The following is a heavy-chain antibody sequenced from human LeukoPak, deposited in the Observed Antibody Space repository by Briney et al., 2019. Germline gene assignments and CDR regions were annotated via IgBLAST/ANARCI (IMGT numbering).Heavy chain of an antibody. CDR3: ARHSAGLWFGELTH. CDR1: GFTFSSYS. V-gene: IGHV3-48*04. CDR2: ISSSSSTI. Sequence: GGSLRLSCAASGFTFSSYSMNWVRQAPGKGLEWVSYISSSSSTIYYADSVKGRFTISRDNAKNSLYLQMNSLRAEDTAVYYCARHSAGLWFGELTHWGQGTLVTVSS. J-gene: IGHJ4*02. D-gene: IGHD3-10*01.